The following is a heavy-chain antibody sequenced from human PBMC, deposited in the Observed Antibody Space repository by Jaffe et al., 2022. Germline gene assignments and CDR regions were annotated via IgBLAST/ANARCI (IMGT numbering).Heavy chain of an antibody. V-gene: IGHV2-70*20. D-gene: IGHD5-18*01. CDR1: GFSLSTSGMC. CDR3: ARTTAMDPSYYYYYMDV. CDR2: IDWDDDK. J-gene: IGHJ6*03. Sequence: QVTLRESGPALVKPTQTLTLTCTFSGFSLSTSGMCVSWVRQPPGKALEWLALIDWDDDKYYSTSLKTRLTISKDTSKNQVVLTMTNMDPVDTATYYCARTTAMDPSYYYYYMDVWGKGTTVTVSS.